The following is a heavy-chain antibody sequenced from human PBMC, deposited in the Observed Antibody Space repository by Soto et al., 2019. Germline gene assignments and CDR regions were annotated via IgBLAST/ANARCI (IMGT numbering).Heavy chain of an antibody. CDR2: ISAAGGST. CDR1: GFTFRGYA. Sequence: EVQLLESGGGLVQPGGSLRLSCAASGFTFRGYAMSWVRQAPGKGPEWVSSISAAGGSTYYADSVKGRFTISRDNSRATVFLQMNSLRAEDTALYYCAKDPNGDYVGAFDIWGQGTVVTFSS. J-gene: IGHJ3*02. CDR3: AKDPNGDYVGAFDI. V-gene: IGHV3-23*01. D-gene: IGHD4-17*01.